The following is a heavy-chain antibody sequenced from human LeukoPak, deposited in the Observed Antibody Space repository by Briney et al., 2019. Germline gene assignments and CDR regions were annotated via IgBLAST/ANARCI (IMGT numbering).Heavy chain of an antibody. V-gene: IGHV1-2*02. CDR3: ARDGYGGNSFDY. CDR1: GYTFPGHH. J-gene: IGHJ4*02. Sequence: EASVTVSCKASGYTFPGHHIHWVRQAPGQGLEWMGWINPKNGGTNYAQKFQGRVTMTRDTSINTAFMELSRLNSDDTAVYFCARDGYGGNSFDYWGQGTLVTVSS. CDR2: INPKNGGT. D-gene: IGHD4-23*01.